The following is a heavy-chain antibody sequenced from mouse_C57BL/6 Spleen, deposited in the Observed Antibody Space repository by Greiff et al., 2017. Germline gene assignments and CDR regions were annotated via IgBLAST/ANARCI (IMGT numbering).Heavy chain of an antibody. D-gene: IGHD2-5*01. CDR2: IDPSDSYT. CDR1: GYTFTSYW. J-gene: IGHJ2*01. Sequence: QVQLQQPGAELVKPGASVKLSCKASGYTFTSYWMQWVKQRPGQGLEWIGEIDPSDSYTNYNHKVKGKATLTVDTASSTAYMQLSSLTSEDSAVYYWARVGYYRNYGGDYWGQGTTLTVSS. V-gene: IGHV1-50*01. CDR3: ARVGYYRNYGGDY.